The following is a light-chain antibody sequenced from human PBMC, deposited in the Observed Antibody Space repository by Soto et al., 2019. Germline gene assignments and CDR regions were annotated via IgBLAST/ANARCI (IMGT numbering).Light chain of an antibody. J-gene: IGKJ1*01. Sequence: DIQMTQSPSTLSGSVGDRVTITCRASQTISSWLAWYQQKPGKAHKLLIYKAYSLESGVPSRFSGSGSGTEFTLTIRSLQPDDFATYYCKQYNSYSKTFGQGTKVDIK. V-gene: IGKV1-5*03. CDR3: KQYNSYSKT. CDR1: QTISSW. CDR2: KAY.